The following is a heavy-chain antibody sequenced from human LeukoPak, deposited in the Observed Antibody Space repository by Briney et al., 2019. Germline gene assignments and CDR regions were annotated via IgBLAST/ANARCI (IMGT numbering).Heavy chain of an antibody. V-gene: IGHV1-18*01. Sequence: WASVKVSCKASGYTFTSYGISWVRQAPGQGLERMGWISAYNGNTNYAQKLQGRVTMTTDTSTSTAYMELRSLRSDDTAVYYCARGVRSAYYYYMDVWGKGTTVTVSS. CDR1: GYTFTSYG. J-gene: IGHJ6*03. D-gene: IGHD3-10*02. CDR3: ARGVRSAYYYYMDV. CDR2: ISAYNGNT.